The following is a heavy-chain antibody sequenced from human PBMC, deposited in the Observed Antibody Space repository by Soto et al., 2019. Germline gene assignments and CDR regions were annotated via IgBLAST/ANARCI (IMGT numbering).Heavy chain of an antibody. V-gene: IGHV4-31*03. Sequence: QVQLQESGPGLVKPSQTLSLTCTVSGGSISSGGYYWSWIRQHPGKGLEWIGYIYYSGSTYYKPSPKSRVTISVDTSKNHFSLTLSSVTAADTAVYYCAREGGIVGATAADYWGQGTLVTVSS. CDR1: GGSISSGGYY. CDR2: IYYSGST. J-gene: IGHJ4*02. D-gene: IGHD1-26*01. CDR3: AREGGIVGATAADY.